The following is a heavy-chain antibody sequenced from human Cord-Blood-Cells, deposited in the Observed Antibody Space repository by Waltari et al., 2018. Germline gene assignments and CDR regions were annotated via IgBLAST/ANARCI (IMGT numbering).Heavy chain of an antibody. D-gene: IGHD2-2*02. CDR3: ARRIGYCSSTSCYKGWYFDL. CDR1: GYSFTSYW. V-gene: IGHV5-51*01. CDR2: IYPGDPDT. Sequence: EVQLVQSGAEVKKPGESLKISCKGSGYSFTSYWIGWVRRMPGKGLEWMGIIYPGDPDTRYRPSFQGQVTISADKSISTAYLQWSSLKASDTAMYYCARRIGYCSSTSCYKGWYFDLWGRGTLVTVSS. J-gene: IGHJ2*01.